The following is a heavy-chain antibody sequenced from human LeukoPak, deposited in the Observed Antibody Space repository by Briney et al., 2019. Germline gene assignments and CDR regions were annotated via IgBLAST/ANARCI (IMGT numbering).Heavy chain of an antibody. J-gene: IGHJ4*02. D-gene: IGHD6-19*01. Sequence: PGGSLRLSCAASGFTFSSYSMTWVRQAPGTGLEWVSYISSSSSTTSYTSSVKGRFTISRDNAKNSLYLQMNSLRDEDTAVYYCVRILPYSSGSDYWGQGTLVTVSS. CDR1: GFTFSSYS. CDR3: VRILPYSSGSDY. CDR2: ISSSSSTT. V-gene: IGHV3-48*02.